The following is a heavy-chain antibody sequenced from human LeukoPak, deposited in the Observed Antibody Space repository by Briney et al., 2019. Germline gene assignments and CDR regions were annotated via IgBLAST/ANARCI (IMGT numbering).Heavy chain of an antibody. Sequence: GGSLRLSCAASGFTVSSTYMSWVRQAPGKGLEWVSVFYSGDTTYYANSVKGRFTISRDNSKNTLHLQMNSLRPEDTAVYYCARDLGGTFRGYFDCWGQGTLVTVSS. D-gene: IGHD1-26*01. CDR3: ARDLGGTFRGYFDC. V-gene: IGHV3-66*01. CDR2: FYSGDTT. CDR1: GFTVSSTY. J-gene: IGHJ4*02.